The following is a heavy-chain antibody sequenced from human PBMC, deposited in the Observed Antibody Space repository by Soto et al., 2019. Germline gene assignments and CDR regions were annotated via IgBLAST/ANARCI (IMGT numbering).Heavy chain of an antibody. V-gene: IGHV4-59*01. Sequence: PSETLSLTCTVSGGSIRNYYWSWIRQAPGKGLEWIGSIYDSGSTNYNPSLKSRVYMSIDTSKNQFSLKLSSVTAADTAIFYCARENRRIDAFDIWGQGTVVTVSS. J-gene: IGHJ3*02. CDR1: GGSIRNYY. CDR3: ARENRRIDAFDI. CDR2: IYDSGST. D-gene: IGHD2-15*01.